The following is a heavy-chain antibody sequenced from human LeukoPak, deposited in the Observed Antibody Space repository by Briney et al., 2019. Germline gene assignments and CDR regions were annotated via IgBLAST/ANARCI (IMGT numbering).Heavy chain of an antibody. J-gene: IGHJ3*02. CDR2: ISSSSSYI. V-gene: IGHV3-21*01. CDR3: AVALGYCSSTRCSDDAFDI. Sequence: GGSLRLSCAASGFTFSSYSMHWVRQAPGKGLVWVSSISSSSSYIYYADSVKGRFTISRDNAKNSLYLQMNSLRAEDTAVYYCAVALGYCSSTRCSDDAFDIGGEGTMLSVSS. CDR1: GFTFSSYS. D-gene: IGHD2-2*01.